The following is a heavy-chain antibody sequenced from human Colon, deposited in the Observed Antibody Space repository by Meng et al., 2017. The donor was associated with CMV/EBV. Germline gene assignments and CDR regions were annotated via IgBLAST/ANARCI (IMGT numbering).Heavy chain of an antibody. J-gene: IGHJ6*02. CDR2: ISYDGSGE. CDR1: ALTFTGYA. D-gene: IGHD2-15*01. V-gene: IGHV3-30-3*01. CDR3: ARDVGSYCTGGTCYARPYLYDLDV. Sequence: GGSLRLSCVASALTFTGYAMHWVRQAPGKGLEWVAVISYDGSGEYYADSVKGRFTISRDNSKNTLYLEAISLRAEDTAVYYCARDVGSYCTGGTCYARPYLYDLDVWGQGATVTVSS.